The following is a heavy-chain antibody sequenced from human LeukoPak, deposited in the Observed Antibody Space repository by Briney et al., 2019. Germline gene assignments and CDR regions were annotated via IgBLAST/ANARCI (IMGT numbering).Heavy chain of an antibody. CDR1: GYTFTGYG. V-gene: IGHV1-18*01. Sequence: ASVKVSCKTSGYTFTGYGISWVRQAPGQGLEWMGWISGYSGYTNYAQKVQDRVSMTTDTSTNTAYVELRSQRSDDTAGYYCARDPNRLIAARPDYYYGMDVWGQGTTVTVSS. D-gene: IGHD6-6*01. CDR3: ARDPNRLIAARPDYYYGMDV. CDR2: ISGYSGYT. J-gene: IGHJ6*02.